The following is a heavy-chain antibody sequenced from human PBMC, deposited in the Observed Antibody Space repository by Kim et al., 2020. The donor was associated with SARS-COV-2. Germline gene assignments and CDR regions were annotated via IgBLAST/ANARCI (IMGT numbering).Heavy chain of an antibody. Sequence: DSMTGLFTIFRDNTKTTLYLQMNSLSAEDTAVYYCARDGYGDPPLLAVDYWGQGTLVTVSS. J-gene: IGHJ4*02. D-gene: IGHD4-17*01. CDR3: ARDGYGDPPLLAVDY. V-gene: IGHV3-30*07.